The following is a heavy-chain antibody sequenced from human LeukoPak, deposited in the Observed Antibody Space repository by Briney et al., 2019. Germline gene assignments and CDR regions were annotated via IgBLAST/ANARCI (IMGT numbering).Heavy chain of an antibody. Sequence: ASVKVSCKASGYSFTTYAINWVRQAPGQGLEWMGWINTNTGNPTYAQGFTGRFVFSLDTSVTTTYLQISSLKAEDTAVYYCARSDWYFDLWGRGTLVTVSA. V-gene: IGHV7-4-1*02. J-gene: IGHJ2*01. CDR2: INTNTGNP. CDR1: GYSFTTYA. CDR3: ARSDWYFDL.